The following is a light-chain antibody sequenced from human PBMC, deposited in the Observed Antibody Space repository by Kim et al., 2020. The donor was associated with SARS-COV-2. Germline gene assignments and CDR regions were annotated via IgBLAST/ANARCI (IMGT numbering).Light chain of an antibody. CDR3: QQYDSAPRT. V-gene: IGKV3D-11*01. CDR1: QGISNY. CDR2: DAS. J-gene: IGKJ1*01. Sequence: SVGERATLSGRASQGISNYLAWYQQKPGVAPRLLIYDASTMASGIPARFSGSGSGTDFTLTISRLEPEDFAVYYCQQYDSAPRTFGEGTKVDIK.